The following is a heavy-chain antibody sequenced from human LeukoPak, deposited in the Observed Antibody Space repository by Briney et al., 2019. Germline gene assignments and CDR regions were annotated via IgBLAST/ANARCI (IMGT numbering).Heavy chain of an antibody. CDR1: GFTVDSNY. CDR2: IYTGGNT. D-gene: IGHD3-22*01. Sequence: GGSLRLSCAASGFTVDSNYLSWVRQAPGKGLEWVSTIYTGGNTYYAASVKGRFTISRDFSKNTVFLHMNSLRAEDTAMYYCARGDDSGYYDYFDYWGQGALSPSPQ. J-gene: IGHJ4*02. V-gene: IGHV3-53*01. CDR3: ARGDDSGYYDYFDY.